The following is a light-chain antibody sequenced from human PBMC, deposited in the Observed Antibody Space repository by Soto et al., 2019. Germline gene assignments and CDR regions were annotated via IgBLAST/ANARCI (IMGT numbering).Light chain of an antibody. CDR2: RNN. Sequence: QSVLTQPPSASGTPGQRVTISCSGSSSNIGSNYVYWYQQLPGTAPKLLIYRNNQGPSGVPDRFSDSKSGTAASLAISGLRSEEESDHDCAAWDDSLSGYVFGPGTKLTVL. CDR1: SSNIGSNY. CDR3: AAWDDSLSGYV. V-gene: IGLV1-47*01. J-gene: IGLJ1*01.